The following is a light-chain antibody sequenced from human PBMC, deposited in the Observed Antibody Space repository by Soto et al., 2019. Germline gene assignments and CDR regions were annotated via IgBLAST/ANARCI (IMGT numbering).Light chain of an antibody. CDR3: SSYTSSSPYV. CDR2: AVS. J-gene: IGLJ1*01. V-gene: IGLV2-14*01. CDR1: SSDVGGYNY. Sequence: QSALTQPASVSGSPGQSITISCTGTSSDVGGYNYVSWYQQHPGKAPKLMIYAVSNRPSGVSNRFSGFKSGNTASLTISTLQAEDEADYYCSSYTSSSPYVFGTGTKLTVL.